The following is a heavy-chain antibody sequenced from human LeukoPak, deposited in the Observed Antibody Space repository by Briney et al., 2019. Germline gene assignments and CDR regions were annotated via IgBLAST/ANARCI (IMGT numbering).Heavy chain of an antibody. CDR2: IYPGDTDT. J-gene: IGHJ4*02. V-gene: IGHV5-51*01. CDR1: GYSFSTYW. CDR3: ARRYYSDSSGYHFDY. Sequence: GESLKISCQGSGYSFSTYWITWVRQMPGKGLEWMGNIYPGDTDTRYSPSFQGQVTISADRSISTAYLQWSSLKASDTAMYYCARRYYSDSSGYHFDYWGQGTLVTVSS. D-gene: IGHD3-22*01.